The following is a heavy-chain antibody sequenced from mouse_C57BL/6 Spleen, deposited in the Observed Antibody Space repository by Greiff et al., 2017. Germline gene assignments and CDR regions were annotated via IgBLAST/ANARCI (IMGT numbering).Heavy chain of an antibody. CDR1: GYTFTEYT. CDR2: FYPGSGSI. Sequence: QVQLKQSGAELVKPGASVKLSCKASGYTFTEYTIHWVKQRSGQGLEWIGWFYPGSGSIKYNEKFKDKATLTADKSSSTVYMELSRLTSEDSAVXFCARHEEGRYDYDGWFAHWGQGTLVTVSA. CDR3: ARHEEGRYDYDGWFAH. D-gene: IGHD2-4*01. V-gene: IGHV1-62-2*01. J-gene: IGHJ3*01.